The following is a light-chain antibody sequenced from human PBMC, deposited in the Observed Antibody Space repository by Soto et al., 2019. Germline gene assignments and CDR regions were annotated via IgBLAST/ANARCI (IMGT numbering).Light chain of an antibody. Sequence: DIPMTQSPSSLSASVGDRVTITCRASQGIDNHLAWFQQKPGKAPNLLIYAASTLQSGVPSRFTGSGSGTDFTLTISSLHPEDAAIYYCQKCKVAPFTFGGGTKVEIK. J-gene: IGKJ4*01. CDR1: QGIDNH. CDR3: QKCKVAPFT. CDR2: AAS. V-gene: IGKV1-27*01.